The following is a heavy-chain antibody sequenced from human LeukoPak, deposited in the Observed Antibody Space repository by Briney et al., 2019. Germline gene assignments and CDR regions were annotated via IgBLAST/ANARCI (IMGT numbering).Heavy chain of an antibody. CDR3: ARWGSGSYYQVAFDI. V-gene: IGHV3-7*01. Sequence: PGGSLRLSCAASGFTFSSYWMSWVRQAPGKGLEWVANIKQDGSEKYYVDSVKGRFTISRDNAKNSLYLQMNSLRAEDTAVYYCARWGSGSYYQVAFDIWGQGTMVTVSS. CDR1: GFTFSSYW. D-gene: IGHD3-10*01. J-gene: IGHJ3*02. CDR2: IKQDGSEK.